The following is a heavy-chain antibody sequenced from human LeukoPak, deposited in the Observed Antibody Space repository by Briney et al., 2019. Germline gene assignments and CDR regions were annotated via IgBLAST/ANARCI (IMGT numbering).Heavy chain of an antibody. CDR2: IKEDGSVI. CDR3: ATGRWFGEFAGSAFED. Sequence: PGGSLRLSCLGSGFVFSNYWMTWLRQAPGEGLEWVANIKEDGSVIYYADSVEGRFTISRDNAKNSVYLQMNSLRVEDTALYYCATGRWFGEFAGSAFEDWGQGTLVTVSS. D-gene: IGHD3-10*01. V-gene: IGHV3-7*01. CDR1: GFVFSNYW. J-gene: IGHJ4*02.